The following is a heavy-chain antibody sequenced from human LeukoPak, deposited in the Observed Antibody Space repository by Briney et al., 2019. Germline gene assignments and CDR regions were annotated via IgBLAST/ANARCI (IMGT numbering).Heavy chain of an antibody. Sequence: GGSLRLSCAASGFTFSKYWMLWVRQAPGKGLESVSRTNTDGTVTTYADSVKGRFTVSRDNADNTMFLQMNSVRDEDTAVYYCATKQWLAPPPDSWGQGTPVTVSS. D-gene: IGHD6-19*01. V-gene: IGHV3-74*01. CDR2: TNTDGTVT. CDR3: ATKQWLAPPPDS. CDR1: GFTFSKYW. J-gene: IGHJ4*02.